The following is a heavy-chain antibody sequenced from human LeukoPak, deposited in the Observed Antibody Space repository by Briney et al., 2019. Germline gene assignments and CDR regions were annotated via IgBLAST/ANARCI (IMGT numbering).Heavy chain of an antibody. J-gene: IGHJ4*02. CDR1: GGSFSGYY. V-gene: IGHV4-34*01. Sequence: SETLSLTCAVYGGSFSGYYWSWIRQPPGKGLEWIGEINHSGSTNYNPSLKSRVTISVDTSKNQFYLKLSSVTAADTAVYYCARGSNGWYVFDYWGQGTLVTVSS. D-gene: IGHD6-19*01. CDR2: INHSGST. CDR3: ARGSNGWYVFDY.